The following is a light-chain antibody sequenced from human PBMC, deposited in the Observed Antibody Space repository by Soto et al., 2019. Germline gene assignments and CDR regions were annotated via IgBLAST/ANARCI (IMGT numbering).Light chain of an antibody. Sequence: DIQMTQSPSSLSASVGDIVTITCRASQSISSWLAWYQQKPGKAPKLLIYDASSLESGVPSRFSGSGSGTEFTFTISSLQPDDFATYYCQQYNSYSPRYTFGQGTKVDIK. J-gene: IGKJ2*01. CDR1: QSISSW. V-gene: IGKV1-5*01. CDR2: DAS. CDR3: QQYNSYSPRYT.